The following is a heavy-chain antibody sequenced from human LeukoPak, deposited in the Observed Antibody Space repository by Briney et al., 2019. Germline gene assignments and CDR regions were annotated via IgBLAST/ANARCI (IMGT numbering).Heavy chain of an antibody. V-gene: IGHV1-18*01. CDR2: ISAYNGNT. CDR1: GYTFTSYG. CDR3: ARVRYCSGGSCPYYFDY. D-gene: IGHD2-15*01. J-gene: IGHJ4*02. Sequence: GASVKVSCKASGYTFTSYGISWVRQAPGQGLEWMGWISAYNGNTNYAQKLQGRVTMTTDTSTSTAYMELRSLRSEDTAVYYCARVRYCSGGSCPYYFDYWGQGTLVTVSS.